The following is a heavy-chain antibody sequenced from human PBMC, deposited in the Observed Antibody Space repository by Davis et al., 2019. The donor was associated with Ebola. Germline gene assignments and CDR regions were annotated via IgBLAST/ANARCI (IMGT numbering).Heavy chain of an antibody. D-gene: IGHD2-2*01. J-gene: IGHJ4*02. CDR3: ARYQLLGYYFDY. CDR2: INPSGGST. Sequence: AASVKVSCKASGYTFTGYYMHWVRQAPGQGLEWMGIINPSGGSTSYAQKFQGRVTMTRDTSTSTVYMELSSLRSEDTAVYYCARYQLLGYYFDYWGQGTLVTVSS. V-gene: IGHV1-46*01. CDR1: GYTFTGYY.